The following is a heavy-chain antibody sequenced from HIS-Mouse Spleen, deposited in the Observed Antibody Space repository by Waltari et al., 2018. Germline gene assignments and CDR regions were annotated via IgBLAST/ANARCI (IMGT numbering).Heavy chain of an antibody. CDR1: GYSISSGYY. V-gene: IGHV4-38-2*02. D-gene: IGHD6-6*01. Sequence: QVQLQESGPGLVKPSETLSLTCPVSGYSISSGYYWGWIRQPPGKGLEWIGSIYHSGSTYYNPSLKSRVTISVDTSKNQFSLKLSSVTAADTAVYYCARDPVYSSSSNAFDIWGQGTMVTVSS. CDR2: IYHSGST. CDR3: ARDPVYSSSSNAFDI. J-gene: IGHJ3*02.